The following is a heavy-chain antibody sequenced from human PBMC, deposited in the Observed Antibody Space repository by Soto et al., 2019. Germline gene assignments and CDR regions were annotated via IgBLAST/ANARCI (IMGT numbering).Heavy chain of an antibody. D-gene: IGHD3-10*01. Sequence: QLQLQESGSGLVKPSQSLSLTCAVSGGSISSGGYSWSWIRQPPGKGLECIGYIYHSGSTYYNPSLKSRVTISVDRSKNQHSLKMSSVTAADTAVYYCASRPPYYYGSGSYGFDPWGQGTLVTVSS. CDR2: IYHSGST. V-gene: IGHV4-30-2*01. CDR3: ASRPPYYYGSGSYGFDP. CDR1: GGSISSGGYS. J-gene: IGHJ5*02.